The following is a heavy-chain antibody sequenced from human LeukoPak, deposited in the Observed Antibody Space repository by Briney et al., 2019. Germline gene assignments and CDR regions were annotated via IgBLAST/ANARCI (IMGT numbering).Heavy chain of an antibody. CDR2: IYHSGST. CDR1: GDSISTYY. Sequence: SETLSLTCTVSGDSISTYYWNWIRQPPGKGLEWIGYIYHSGSTNYNPSLKSRVTISVDTSKNQFSLKLSSVTAADAAVYYCARAFSSSSFYFNYWGQGTLVTVSS. D-gene: IGHD6-6*01. V-gene: IGHV4-59*01. CDR3: ARAFSSSSFYFNY. J-gene: IGHJ4*02.